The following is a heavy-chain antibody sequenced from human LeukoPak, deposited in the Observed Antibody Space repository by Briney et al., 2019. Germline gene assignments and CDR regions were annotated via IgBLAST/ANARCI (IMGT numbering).Heavy chain of an antibody. D-gene: IGHD1-26*01. CDR2: IYYSGST. Sequence: IGYIYYSGSTNYNPSLKSRVTISVDTSKNQFSLKLSSVTAADTAVYYCARVGGSYYYFDYWGQGTLVTVSX. V-gene: IGHV4-59*01. CDR3: ARVGGSYYYFDY. J-gene: IGHJ4*02.